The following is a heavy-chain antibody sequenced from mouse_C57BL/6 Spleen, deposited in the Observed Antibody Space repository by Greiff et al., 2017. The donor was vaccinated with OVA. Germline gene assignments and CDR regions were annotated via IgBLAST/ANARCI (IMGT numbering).Heavy chain of an antibody. Sequence: VQLQQSGPELVKPGASVKISCKASGYAFSSSWMNWVKQRPGKGLEWIGRIYPGDGDTNYNGKFKGKATLTADKSSSTAYMQLSSLTSEDSAVYFCARIASNYEWYFDVWGTGTTVTVSS. CDR1: GYAFSSSW. D-gene: IGHD2-5*01. CDR2: IYPGDGDT. V-gene: IGHV1-82*01. CDR3: ARIASNYEWYFDV. J-gene: IGHJ1*03.